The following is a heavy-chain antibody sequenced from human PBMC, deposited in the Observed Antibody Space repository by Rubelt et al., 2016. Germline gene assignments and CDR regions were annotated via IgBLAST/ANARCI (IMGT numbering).Heavy chain of an antibody. Sequence: CGGGLVQPGGSLRLSCAASGFTVSSNHMSWVRQAPGKGLEWVSLIYSGGSTYYADSVKGRFTITRDNAKNTLYLQMNSLRAEDTAVYYCAKSKALHCGGDCAPEYWGQGTLVTVSS. D-gene: IGHD2-21*01. V-gene: IGHV3-66*01. CDR2: IYSGGST. J-gene: IGHJ4*02. CDR3: AKSKALHCGGDCAPEY. CDR1: GFTVSSNH.